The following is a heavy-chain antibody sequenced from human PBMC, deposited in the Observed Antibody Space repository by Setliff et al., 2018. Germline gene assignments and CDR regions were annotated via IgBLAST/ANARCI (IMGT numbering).Heavy chain of an antibody. Sequence: GGSLRLSCEASGFIFKNHALTWVRQVPGKGLEWVSAVSGGCDYTYYADSVKGRFTISRDNSKNTVYLHIKCLRADDTAVYFCSKAALDLEHDSWGQGTLVTV. CDR1: GFIFKNHA. CDR3: SKAALDLEHDS. V-gene: IGHV3-23*01. CDR2: VSGGCDYT. D-gene: IGHD1-1*01. J-gene: IGHJ4*02.